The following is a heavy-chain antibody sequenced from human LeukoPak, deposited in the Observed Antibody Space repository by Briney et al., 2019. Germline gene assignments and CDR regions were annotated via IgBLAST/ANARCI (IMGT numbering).Heavy chain of an antibody. CDR1: GYSISSGHY. Sequence: SETLSLTCTVSGYSISSGHYWGWIRQPPGKGLEWIGSMYHSGSTYYNPPLKSRVTISIDTSKNQFSLKLSSVTAADTAVYYCARGGRRDGYNSWGQGTLVTVSS. CDR3: ARGGRRDGYNS. D-gene: IGHD5-24*01. V-gene: IGHV4-38-2*02. J-gene: IGHJ4*02. CDR2: MYHSGST.